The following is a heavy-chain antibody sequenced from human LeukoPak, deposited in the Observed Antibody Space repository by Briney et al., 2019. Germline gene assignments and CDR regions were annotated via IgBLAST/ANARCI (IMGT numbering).Heavy chain of an antibody. Sequence: SETLSLTCTVSGGSISSGDYYWTWIRQHPGKGLEWMGYIYYSGSTNYNPSLKSRVTISVDTSKNQFSLKLSSMTAADTAVYYCARGSSSSSWSAVDYWGQGTLVTVSS. D-gene: IGHD6-13*01. CDR2: IYYSGST. CDR1: GGSISSGDYY. J-gene: IGHJ4*02. V-gene: IGHV4-31*03. CDR3: ARGSSSSSWSAVDY.